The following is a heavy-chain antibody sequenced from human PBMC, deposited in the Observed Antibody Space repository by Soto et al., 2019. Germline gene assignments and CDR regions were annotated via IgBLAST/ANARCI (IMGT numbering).Heavy chain of an antibody. CDR1: GDSVSSNSAA. D-gene: IGHD6-19*01. J-gene: IGHJ6*02. V-gene: IGHV6-1*01. CDR3: AIDVVAVAGTYYYYYGMDV. CDR2: TYYRSKWYN. Sequence: SQTLSLTCAISGDSVSSNSAAWNWIRQSPSRGLEWLGRTYYRSKWYNDYAVSVKSRITINPDTSKNQFSLQLNSVTPEDTAVYYCAIDVVAVAGTYYYYYGMDVWGQGTTVTVSS.